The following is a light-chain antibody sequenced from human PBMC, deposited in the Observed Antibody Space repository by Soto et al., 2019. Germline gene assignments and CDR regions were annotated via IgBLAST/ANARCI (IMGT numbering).Light chain of an antibody. Sequence: IQITHAPSSLSPSAVDTVTSTCLASQGIRNDLGWYQQKPGKAPKRLIYAASSLQSGVPSRFSGSGSGTEFTLTISSLQPEDFATYYCLKHNSYPRTFGQGTKVDIK. CDR2: AAS. CDR3: LKHNSYPRT. CDR1: QGIRND. V-gene: IGKV1-17*01. J-gene: IGKJ1*01.